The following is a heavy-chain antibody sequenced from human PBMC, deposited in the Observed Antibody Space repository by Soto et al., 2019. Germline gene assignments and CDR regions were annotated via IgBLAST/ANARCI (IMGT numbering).Heavy chain of an antibody. CDR3: DRDPSVPAPSYYYFDI. V-gene: IGHV4-61*01. CDR1: GGSVSSGPYY. J-gene: IGHJ2*01. Sequence: ETLSLTCTVSGGSVSSGPYYWNWIRQPPGKGLEWIGHIFYSGDTKYNPSLKNRVTISVDTSKSQFSLRLSSVTAADTAVYYRDRDPSVPAPSYYYFDIWGRGTLVTVSS. CDR2: IFYSGDT. D-gene: IGHD2-2*01.